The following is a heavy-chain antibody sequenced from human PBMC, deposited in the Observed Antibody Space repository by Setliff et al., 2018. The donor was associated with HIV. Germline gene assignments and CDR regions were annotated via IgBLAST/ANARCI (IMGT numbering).Heavy chain of an antibody. CDR2: IKTEAEGYAT. V-gene: IGHV3-73*01. Sequence: GGSLRLSCGASGFTFSGSPMHWVRRASGKGLEWVGRIKTEAEGYATAYAASVKGRFTISRDDSKNTAYLQMNSLKTEDTAIYYCTRPQYIYDNSDSDNWGQGALVTVSS. J-gene: IGHJ4*02. CDR3: TRPQYIYDNSDSDN. D-gene: IGHD3-22*01. CDR1: GFTFSGSP.